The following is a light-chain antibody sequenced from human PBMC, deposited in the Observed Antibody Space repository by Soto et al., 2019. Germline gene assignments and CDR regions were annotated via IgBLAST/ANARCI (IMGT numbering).Light chain of an antibody. V-gene: IGKV1D-17*01. CDR3: LQHNTYP. J-gene: IGKJ4*01. Sequence: NIQMTQSPSAMSASVGDRVTITCRARQDITTNLAWFQQKPGKVPKLLIHAASILQSGVPSRFGASGSGTEFTLTISSLQPEDFAAYSCLQHNTYPFGGGTQVEIK. CDR2: AAS. CDR1: QDITTN.